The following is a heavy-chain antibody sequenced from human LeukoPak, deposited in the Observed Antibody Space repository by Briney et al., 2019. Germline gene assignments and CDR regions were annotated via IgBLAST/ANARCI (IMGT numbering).Heavy chain of an antibody. V-gene: IGHV4-39*07. CDR2: IYHSGST. CDR1: GGPISSSSYY. Sequence: SETLSLTCTVSGGPISSSSYYWGWIRQPPGKGLEWIGSIYHSGSTYYNPSLKSRVTISVDTSKSQFSLNLSSVTAADTAVYYCASERPATENWFFDLWGRGTLVTVSS. J-gene: IGHJ2*01. D-gene: IGHD1-26*01. CDR3: ASERPATENWFFDL.